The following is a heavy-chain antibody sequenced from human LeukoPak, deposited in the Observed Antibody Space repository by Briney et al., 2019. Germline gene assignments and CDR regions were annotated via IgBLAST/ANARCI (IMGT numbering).Heavy chain of an antibody. D-gene: IGHD6-19*01. Sequence: GGSLRLSCAASGFTFTDFFMDWVRLTPGKGLEWIGRSRNKARSYSAEYAASVQGRFTISGDESKNSVYLQMNSLKTEDTAVYYCSRVVSVAGSDYLDYWGQGTLVTVSS. J-gene: IGHJ4*02. CDR1: GFTFTDFF. CDR2: SRNKARSYSA. V-gene: IGHV3-72*01. CDR3: SRVVSVAGSDYLDY.